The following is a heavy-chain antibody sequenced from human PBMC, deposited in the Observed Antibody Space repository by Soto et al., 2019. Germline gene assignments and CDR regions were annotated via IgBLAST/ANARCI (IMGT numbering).Heavy chain of an antibody. CDR1: GFPFSSYA. CDR3: AKGGSAALISAAGTGNWFDP. CDR2: ISGSGGRT. Sequence: EMQLLESGGGLVQPGGSLRLSCVASGFPFSSYAMSWVRQTPGKGLEWVSGISGSGGRTYYADSVKGRFTISRDNSNNTLSLQMHILRVEDTAVYFCAKGGSAALISAAGTGNWFDPWGQGSLVTVSS. J-gene: IGHJ5*02. V-gene: IGHV3-23*01. D-gene: IGHD6-13*01.